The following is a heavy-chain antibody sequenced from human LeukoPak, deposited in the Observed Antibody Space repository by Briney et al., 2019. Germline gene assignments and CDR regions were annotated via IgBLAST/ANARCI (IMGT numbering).Heavy chain of an antibody. D-gene: IGHD2-2*01. J-gene: IGHJ1*01. Sequence: GGSLRLSCAASGFSFSSYAMTWVRQAPGKGLEWVSAISGSGGSTYYADSVKGQFTISRDNSKNTLYLQMNSLRAEDTAVYYCAKDFPRHCSSTSCYLGYFQHWGQGTLVTVSS. CDR3: AKDFPRHCSSTSCYLGYFQH. CDR1: GFSFSSYA. V-gene: IGHV3-23*01. CDR2: ISGSGGST.